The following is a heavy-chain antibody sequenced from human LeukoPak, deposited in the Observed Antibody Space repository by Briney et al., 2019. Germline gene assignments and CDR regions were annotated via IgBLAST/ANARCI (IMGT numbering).Heavy chain of an antibody. CDR1: GGSISSGGYS. CDR2: IYYSGST. J-gene: IGHJ3*02. CDR3: ARLGAGEDSGDAFDI. V-gene: IGHV4-61*08. D-gene: IGHD3-16*01. Sequence: PSETLSLTCAVSGGSISSGGYSWSWIRQPPGKGLEWIGYIYYSGSTNYDPSLKSRVTISVDTSKNQFSLKLSSVTAADTAVYYCARLGAGEDSGDAFDIWGQGTMVTVSS.